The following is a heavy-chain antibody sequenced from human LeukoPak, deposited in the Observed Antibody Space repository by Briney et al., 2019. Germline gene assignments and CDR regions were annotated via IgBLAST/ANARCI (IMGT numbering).Heavy chain of an antibody. Sequence: SETLSLTCTVSGGSISSGSYYWSWIRQPPGKGLEWIGYIYYSGSTNYNPSLKSRVTISVDTSENQFSLKLSSVTAADTAVYYCARRAGSGVMDAFDIWGQGTMVTVSS. V-gene: IGHV4-61*01. CDR3: ARRAGSGVMDAFDI. D-gene: IGHD3-10*01. CDR2: IYYSGST. J-gene: IGHJ3*02. CDR1: GGSISSGSYY.